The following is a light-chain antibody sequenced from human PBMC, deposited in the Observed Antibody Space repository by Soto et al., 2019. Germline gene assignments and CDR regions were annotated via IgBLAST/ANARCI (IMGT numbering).Light chain of an antibody. V-gene: IGLV2-14*01. Sequence: VLTHPASVSGSPGQSITISCTGTISDIGDYYYVSWYQQHPGKAPKLIIYEVTNRPSGVSNRFSASKSGNTASLTISGLQAEDEADYYCSSYTNINTRACVFGTGTKVTVL. CDR1: ISDIGDYYY. CDR2: EVT. J-gene: IGLJ1*01. CDR3: SSYTNINTRACV.